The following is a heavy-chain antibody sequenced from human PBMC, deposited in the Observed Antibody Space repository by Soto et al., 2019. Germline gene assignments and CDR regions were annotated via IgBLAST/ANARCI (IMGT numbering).Heavy chain of an antibody. CDR2: ISYDGSNK. J-gene: IGHJ4*02. Sequence: QVQLVESGGGVVQPGRSLRLSCAASGSTFSSYAMHWVRQAPGKGLEWVAVISYDGSNKYYADSVKGRFTISRDNSKHTLYLQMNSLRAEDTAVYECARARGDYYDSSGSYYRGGYFDYWGQGTLVTVSS. CDR3: ARARGDYYDSSGSYYRGGYFDY. D-gene: IGHD3-22*01. CDR1: GSTFSSYA. V-gene: IGHV3-30-3*01.